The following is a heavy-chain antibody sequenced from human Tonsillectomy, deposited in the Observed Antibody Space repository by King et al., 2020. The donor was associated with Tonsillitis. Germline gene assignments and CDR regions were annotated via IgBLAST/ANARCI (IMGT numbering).Heavy chain of an antibody. V-gene: IGHV3-23*04. J-gene: IGHJ4*02. Sequence: VQLVESGGALVQPGGSLRLSCAASGFTFSSYAMNWVRQAPGKGLEWVSGISGSGDRIYYADSVTGRFAVSRDNSKNTLDVEMNSLRAEDTAIYYCARASFGIDSWGQGTLVIVSS. D-gene: IGHD2-15*01. CDR3: ARASFGIDS. CDR1: GFTFSSYA. CDR2: ISGSGDRI.